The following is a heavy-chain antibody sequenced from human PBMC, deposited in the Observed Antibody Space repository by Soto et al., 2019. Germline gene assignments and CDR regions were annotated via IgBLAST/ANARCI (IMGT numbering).Heavy chain of an antibody. CDR3: ARGGNIWNYRSYFDA. J-gene: IGHJ5*02. CDR2: IWHDGGNI. Sequence: GGSLRLSCAASGFTFSSLGMHWVRQAPGKGLEWVAVIWHDGGNIYYADSVKGRFTISRDNSKSTLYLQMNSLGAEDTAVYYCARGGNIWNYRSYFDAWGQGTLVTVSS. D-gene: IGHD1-7*01. CDR1: GFTFSSLG. V-gene: IGHV3-33*01.